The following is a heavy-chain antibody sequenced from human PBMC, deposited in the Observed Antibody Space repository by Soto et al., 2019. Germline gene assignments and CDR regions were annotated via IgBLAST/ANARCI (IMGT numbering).Heavy chain of an antibody. Sequence: PGGSLRLSCAASGFTFSGYAVGWARQTPGKGLEWVSTISASGAYTYYADSVKGRFTISRDNSKNTLYLQMRSLRAGDTATYYCAKEVIAARPYYFDYWGQGTLVTVSS. D-gene: IGHD6-6*01. CDR3: AKEVIAARPYYFDY. J-gene: IGHJ4*02. CDR1: GFTFSGYA. CDR2: ISASGAYT. V-gene: IGHV3-23*01.